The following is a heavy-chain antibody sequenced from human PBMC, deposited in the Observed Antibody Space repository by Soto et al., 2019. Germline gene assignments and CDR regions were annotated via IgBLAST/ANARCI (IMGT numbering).Heavy chain of an antibody. CDR3: ARVVLTITRGAFDA. Sequence: QVQLQESGPGLVKPSGTLSLTCAVSGGSIASRHWWTWVRQSPGKGLEYIGEIAHSGTSNSNPSLNSRVTLSVDKSKNHFSLTLSSVTAADTAVYYCARVVLTITRGAFDAWGQGTLVSVSS. CDR2: IAHSGTS. D-gene: IGHD3-9*01. V-gene: IGHV4-4*02. J-gene: IGHJ3*01. CDR1: GGSIASRHW.